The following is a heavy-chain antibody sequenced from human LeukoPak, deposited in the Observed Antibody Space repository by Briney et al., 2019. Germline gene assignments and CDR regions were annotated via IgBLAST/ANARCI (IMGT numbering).Heavy chain of an antibody. J-gene: IGHJ4*02. CDR2: INPNSGGT. D-gene: IGHD3-22*01. CDR3: ARGSYDSSGYFSY. CDR1: GYTFTGYY. V-gene: IGHV1-2*02. Sequence: GASVKVSCKASGYTFTGYYMHWVRQAPGQGLEWMGWINPNSGGTNYAQKFQGRVTMTRDTSISTAYMELSRLRSDDTAVYYCARGSYDSSGYFSYWGQGTLVTVSS.